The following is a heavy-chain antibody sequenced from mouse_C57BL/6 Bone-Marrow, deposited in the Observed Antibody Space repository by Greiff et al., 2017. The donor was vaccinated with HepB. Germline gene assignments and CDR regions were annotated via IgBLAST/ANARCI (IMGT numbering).Heavy chain of an antibody. J-gene: IGHJ3*01. Sequence: EVKLVESGPGLVKPSQSLSLTCSVTGYSITSGYYWHWIRQFPGNKLEWMGYISYDGSNNYNPSLKNRISITLDTSKNQFFLKLNSVTTEDTATYYCAREEDRGFAYWGQGTLVTVSA. CDR1: GYSITSGYY. CDR3: AREEDRGFAY. V-gene: IGHV3-6*01. CDR2: ISYDGSN.